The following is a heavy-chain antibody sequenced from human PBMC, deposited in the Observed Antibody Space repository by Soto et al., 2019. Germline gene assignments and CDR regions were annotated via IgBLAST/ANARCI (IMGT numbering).Heavy chain of an antibody. Sequence: PGESLKISCKGSGYSFTSYWISWVRQMPGKGLEWMGRIDPSDSYTNYSPSFQGHVTISADKSISTAYLQWSSLKASDTAMYYCAXQGYRYYYDSSGYSFDYWGQGTLVTVSS. CDR2: IDPSDSYT. D-gene: IGHD3-22*01. CDR3: AXQGYRYYYDSSGYSFDY. J-gene: IGHJ4*02. CDR1: GYSFTSYW. V-gene: IGHV5-10-1*01.